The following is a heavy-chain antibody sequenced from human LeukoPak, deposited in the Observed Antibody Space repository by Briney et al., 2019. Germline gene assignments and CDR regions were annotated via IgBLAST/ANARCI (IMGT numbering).Heavy chain of an antibody. CDR3: SREGCGATGCYTNDY. Sequence: PGGSLRLSCAASGFTFSSYGMHWDRQAPGKGLEWVAVISYDGSNKYYADSVKGRFTISRDDSKNTAYLQMNSLKTEDTAMYYCSREGCGATGCYTNDYWGQGTLVTVSS. CDR2: ISYDGSNK. CDR1: GFTFSSYG. J-gene: IGHJ4*02. V-gene: IGHV3-30*03. D-gene: IGHD2-21*01.